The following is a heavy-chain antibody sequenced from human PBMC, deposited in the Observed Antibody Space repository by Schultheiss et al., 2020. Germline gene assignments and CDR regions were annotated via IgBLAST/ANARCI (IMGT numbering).Heavy chain of an antibody. CDR2: ISGSGGST. D-gene: IGHD6-13*01. J-gene: IGHJ6*02. CDR1: GFTFSSYG. V-gene: IGHV3-23*01. CDR3: AKCQQLVPGYYYGMDV. Sequence: GGSLRLSCAASGFTFSSYGMHWVRQAPGKGLEWVSSISGSGGSTFYADSVKGRFSISSDNSKNTLYLQMNSLRAEDTAVYYCAKCQQLVPGYYYGMDVWGQGTTVTVSS.